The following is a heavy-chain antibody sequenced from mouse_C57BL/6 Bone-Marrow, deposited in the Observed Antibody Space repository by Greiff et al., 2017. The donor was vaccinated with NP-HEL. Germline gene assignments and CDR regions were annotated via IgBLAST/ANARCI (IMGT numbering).Heavy chain of an antibody. Sequence: QVQLQQSGPELVKPGASVKLSCKASGYTFTSYDINWVKQRPGQGLEWIGWIYPRDGSTKYNEKFKGKATLTVATSSSTAYMELHSLTSADSAVYVCAREIPYYYGSSYEFDYWGQGTTLTVSS. CDR3: AREIPYYYGSSYEFDY. CDR1: GYTFTSYD. CDR2: IYPRDGST. D-gene: IGHD1-1*01. V-gene: IGHV1-85*01. J-gene: IGHJ2*01.